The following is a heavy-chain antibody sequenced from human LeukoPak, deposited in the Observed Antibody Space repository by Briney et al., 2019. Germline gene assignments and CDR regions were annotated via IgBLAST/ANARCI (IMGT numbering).Heavy chain of an antibody. CDR3: ATGFLARKSAPWQYGMDV. D-gene: IGHD1-14*01. Sequence: PGGSLRLSCAASGFTFDDYAMHWVRQAPGKGLEWVSGISWNSGSIGYADSVKGRFTISRHNSKNTLYLQMNSLRAEDTAVYYCATGFLARKSAPWQYGMDVWGQGTTVTVSS. V-gene: IGHV3-9*01. CDR2: ISWNSGSI. J-gene: IGHJ6*02. CDR1: GFTFDDYA.